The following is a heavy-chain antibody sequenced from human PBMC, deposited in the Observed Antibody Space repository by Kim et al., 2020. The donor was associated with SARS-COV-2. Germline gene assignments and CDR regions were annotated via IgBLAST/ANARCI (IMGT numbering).Heavy chain of an antibody. V-gene: IGHV3-11*01. J-gene: IGHJ6*02. CDR3: ARDLGQWPGFMNYYYYGMDV. D-gene: IGHD6-19*01. Sequence: GGSLRLSCAASGFTFSDYYMSWIRQAPGKGLEWVSYISSSGSTIYYADSVKGRFTISRDNAKNSLYLQMNSLRAEDTAVYYCARDLGQWPGFMNYYYYGMDVWGQGTTVTVSS. CDR1: GFTFSDYY. CDR2: ISSSGSTI.